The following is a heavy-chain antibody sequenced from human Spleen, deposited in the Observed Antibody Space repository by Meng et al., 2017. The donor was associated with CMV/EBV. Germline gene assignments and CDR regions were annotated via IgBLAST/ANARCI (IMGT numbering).Heavy chain of an antibody. D-gene: IGHD3-3*01. V-gene: IGHV3-33*01. Sequence: GESLKISCAASGFPFRSYGMHWVRQAPGKGLEWVAVIWYDGSKKYYADSVKGRFTVSRDNSKNMLYLQMMGLRAEDTAVYYCASSLRFFEFPYGMDVWGQGTTVTVSS. CDR3: ASSLRFFEFPYGMDV. CDR2: IWYDGSKK. J-gene: IGHJ6*02. CDR1: GFPFRSYG.